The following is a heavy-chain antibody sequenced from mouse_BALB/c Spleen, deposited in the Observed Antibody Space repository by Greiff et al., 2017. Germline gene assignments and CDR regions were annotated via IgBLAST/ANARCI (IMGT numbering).Heavy chain of an antibody. Sequence: EVQGVESGGGLVKPGGSLKLSCAASGFTFSSYAMSWVRQTPEKRLEWVASISSGGSTYYPDSVKGRFTISRDNARNILYLQMSSLRSEDTAMYYCARYPMITTNAMDYWGQGTSVTVSS. D-gene: IGHD2-4*01. V-gene: IGHV5-6-5*01. CDR2: ISSGGST. J-gene: IGHJ4*01. CDR3: ARYPMITTNAMDY. CDR1: GFTFSSYA.